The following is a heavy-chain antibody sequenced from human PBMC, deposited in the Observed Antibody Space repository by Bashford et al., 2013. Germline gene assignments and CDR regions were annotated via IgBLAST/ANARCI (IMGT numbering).Heavy chain of an antibody. V-gene: IGHV3-72*01. D-gene: IGHD3-22*01. CDR2: IRNRGNSYTT. CDR3: ARDLGYYDSSGRFGPDDAFDI. J-gene: IGHJ3*02. Sequence: VRQAPGKGLEWLGRIRNRGNSYTTDYAASVKGRFTISRDDSKDSLYLQMNSLRAEDTAVYYCARDLGYYDSSGRFGPDDAFDIWGQGTSGHRLL.